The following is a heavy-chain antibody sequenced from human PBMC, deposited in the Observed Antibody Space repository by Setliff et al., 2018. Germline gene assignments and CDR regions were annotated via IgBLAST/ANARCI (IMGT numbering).Heavy chain of an antibody. CDR1: GYTFTSYG. V-gene: IGHV1-18*01. CDR2: ISAYNGNT. Sequence: ASVKVSCKASGYTFTSYGISWVRQAPGQGLEWMGWISAYNGNTNYAQKLQGRVTMTTDTSTSTAYRELRSLRSDDTAVYYCARVGVYYYDSSGYHRSPYYYYYGMDVWGQGTTVTVSS. CDR3: ARVGVYYYDSSGYHRSPYYYYYGMDV. D-gene: IGHD3-22*01. J-gene: IGHJ6*02.